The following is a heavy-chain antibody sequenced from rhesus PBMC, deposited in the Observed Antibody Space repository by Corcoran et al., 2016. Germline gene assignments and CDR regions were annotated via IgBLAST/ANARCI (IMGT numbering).Heavy chain of an antibody. Sequence: QVQLQESGPGLVKPSETLSLTCAVSGASISSSNWWSWIRQPPGKGLEWIGYIRGSRSSTYYTPSLKSRVTISTDTSKTQFSLKLSSVTAADTAVYYCAREGYYSGSYYFDFWGQGVLVTVSS. CDR1: GASISSSNW. V-gene: IGHV4-65*01. J-gene: IGHJ4*01. CDR2: IRGSRSST. CDR3: AREGYYSGSYYFDF. D-gene: IGHD3-16*01.